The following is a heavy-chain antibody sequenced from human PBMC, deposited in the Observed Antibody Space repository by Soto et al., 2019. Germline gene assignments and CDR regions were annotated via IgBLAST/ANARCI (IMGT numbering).Heavy chain of an antibody. V-gene: IGHV3-23*01. CDR3: ATDSNIVVVVAAN. Sequence: EVQLLESGGGLVQPGGSLRLSCAASGFTFSSYAMSWVRQAPGKGLEWVSAISGSGGSTYYADSVKGRFTISRDNSKNTLYLQMNSLRAEDTAVYYCATDSNIVVVVAANWGQGTLVTVSS. D-gene: IGHD2-15*01. CDR1: GFTFSSYA. CDR2: ISGSGGST. J-gene: IGHJ1*01.